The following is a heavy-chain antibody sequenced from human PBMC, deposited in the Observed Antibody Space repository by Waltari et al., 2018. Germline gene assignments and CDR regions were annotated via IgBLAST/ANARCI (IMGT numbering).Heavy chain of an antibody. V-gene: IGHV1-69*01. J-gene: IGHJ6*02. D-gene: IGHD3-3*01. Sequence: QVQLVQSGAEVKKPGSSVKVSCKASGGTFSSYAISWVRQAPGQGLEWMGGIIPIFGTANYAQKFQGRVTITADESTSTAYMELSSLRAEDTAVYYCARDSAEYDFWSGYHPTTMDVWGQGTTVTVSS. CDR2: IIPIFGTA. CDR3: ARDSAEYDFWSGYHPTTMDV. CDR1: GGTFSSYA.